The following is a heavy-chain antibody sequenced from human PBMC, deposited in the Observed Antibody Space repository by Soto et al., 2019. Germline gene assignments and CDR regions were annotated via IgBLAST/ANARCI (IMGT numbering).Heavy chain of an antibody. CDR3: AREGSYSAYNFAHGIQLWSFDF. D-gene: IGHD5-12*01. V-gene: IGHV4-4*07. CDR2: IFSSGST. J-gene: IGHJ4*02. Sequence: TSETLSLTCTVSGGSINTFYWSWVRQPAGKGLEWIGRIFSSGSTSFNPSLESRVAMSVDTSKNHFSLNLSSVTAADMAVYYCAREGSYSAYNFAHGIQLWSFDFWGQGALVTV. CDR1: GGSINTFY.